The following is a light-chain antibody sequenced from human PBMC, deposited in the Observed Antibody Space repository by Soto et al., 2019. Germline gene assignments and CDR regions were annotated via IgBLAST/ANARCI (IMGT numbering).Light chain of an antibody. CDR3: TSYTTSSSTYV. CDR1: SSDVGDYNY. Sequence: QSVLTQPASVSGSPGQSITISCTGTSSDVGDYNYVSWYQQHPGKAHKLMIFEVSNRPSGVSNRFSGSKSGNTASLTISGLQAEDEADYYCTSYTTSSSTYVFGTGTQLTVL. V-gene: IGLV2-14*01. CDR2: EVS. J-gene: IGLJ1*01.